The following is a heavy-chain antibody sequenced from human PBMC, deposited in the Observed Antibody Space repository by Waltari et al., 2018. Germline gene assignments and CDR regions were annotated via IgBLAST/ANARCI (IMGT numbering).Heavy chain of an antibody. J-gene: IGHJ5*02. D-gene: IGHD3-22*01. CDR3: ARDYYDSSGYSGFGWFDP. Sequence: QVQLVQSGAEVKKPGASVKVSCKSSGYTFTSYYMHWLRQAPGQGLEWMGIINPSGSSTSYAKKFQGRVTMTRDTSTSTVYMELSSLRSEDMAVYYCARDYYDSSGYSGFGWFDPWGQGTLVTVSS. CDR1: GYTFTSYY. CDR2: INPSGSST. V-gene: IGHV1-46*01.